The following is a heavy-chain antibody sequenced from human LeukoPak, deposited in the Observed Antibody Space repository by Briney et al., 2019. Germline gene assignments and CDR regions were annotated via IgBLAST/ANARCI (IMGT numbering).Heavy chain of an antibody. CDR3: AKDHDYGGNSDY. J-gene: IGHJ4*02. CDR2: ISSSSSTI. D-gene: IGHD4-23*01. CDR1: GFTFSSYS. V-gene: IGHV3-48*02. Sequence: GGSLRLSCAASGFTFSSYSMNWVRQAPGKGLEWVSYISSSSSTIHYADSVKGRFTISRDNAKNSLYLQMNSLRDEDTAVYYCAKDHDYGGNSDYWGQGILVTVSS.